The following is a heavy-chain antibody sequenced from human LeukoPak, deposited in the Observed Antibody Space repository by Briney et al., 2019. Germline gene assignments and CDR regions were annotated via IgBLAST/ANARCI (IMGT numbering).Heavy chain of an antibody. J-gene: IGHJ4*02. CDR2: IYTSGST. D-gene: IGHD6-19*01. CDR1: GGSISSGSYY. Sequence: PSETLSLTCTVSGGSISSGSYYWSWIRQPAGKGLEWIGRIYTSGSTNYNPSLKSRVTISVDTSKNQFSLKLSSVTAADTAVYYCARGSSSGWYPHLDYWGQGTLVTVSS. V-gene: IGHV4-61*02. CDR3: ARGSSSGWYPHLDY.